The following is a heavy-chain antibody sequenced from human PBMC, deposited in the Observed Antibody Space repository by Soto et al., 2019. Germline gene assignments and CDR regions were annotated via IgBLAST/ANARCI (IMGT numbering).Heavy chain of an antibody. Sequence: SETLSLTCAVYGGSFSGYYWTWIRQPPGTGLEWIGEINHSGSTNYNPSLKSRVTISVDRSKNQYSLKLSSVTAADTAVYYCARSQTTVTSYDYWGQGTLVT. D-gene: IGHD4-17*01. J-gene: IGHJ4*02. CDR1: GGSFSGYY. V-gene: IGHV4-34*01. CDR3: ARSQTTVTSYDY. CDR2: INHSGST.